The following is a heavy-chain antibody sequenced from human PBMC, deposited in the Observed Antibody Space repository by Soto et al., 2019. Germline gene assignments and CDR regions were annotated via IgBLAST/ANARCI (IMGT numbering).Heavy chain of an antibody. D-gene: IGHD4-17*01. J-gene: IGHJ6*02. V-gene: IGHV4-31*03. CDR3: ARCVRLGYGDYSPFGMDV. CDR2: IYFSGST. Sequence: QVQLQESGPGLVKPSQTLSLTCTVSGGSISSGGYYWSWIRQLPGKGLEWIGYIYFSGSTYYNPSLKSRVTISVDTSKIQFSLRLSSVTAADTAVYYCARCVRLGYGDYSPFGMDVWGQGTTVTVSS. CDR1: GGSISSGGYY.